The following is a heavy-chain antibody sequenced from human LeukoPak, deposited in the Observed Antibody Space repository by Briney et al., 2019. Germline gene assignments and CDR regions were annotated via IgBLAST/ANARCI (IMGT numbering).Heavy chain of an antibody. CDR2: IYCSGST. CDR3: ARGGSGWEYYFDY. D-gene: IGHD6-19*01. V-gene: IGHV4-59*01. Sequence: SETLSLTCTVSGGSISSYYWSWIRQPPGKGLEWIGYIYCSGSTNYNPSLKSRVTISVDTSKNQFSLKLSSVTAADTAVYYCARGGSGWEYYFDYWGQGTLVTVSS. J-gene: IGHJ4*02. CDR1: GGSISSYY.